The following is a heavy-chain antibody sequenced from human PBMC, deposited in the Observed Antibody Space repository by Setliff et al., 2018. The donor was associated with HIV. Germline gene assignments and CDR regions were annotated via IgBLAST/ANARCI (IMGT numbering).Heavy chain of an antibody. V-gene: IGHV1-69*05. Sequence: VKVSCKASGGTFSSFAISWVRQAPGQGLEWMGGIIPIFGTANYAQKFQGRVTITTDESTTTAYMELRSLRSEDAAVYYCARETYYGSGSYLPTEYYYYYMDVWGKGTTVTVSS. J-gene: IGHJ6*03. CDR3: ARETYYGSGSYLPTEYYYYYMDV. CDR2: IIPIFGTA. CDR1: GGTFSSFA. D-gene: IGHD3-10*01.